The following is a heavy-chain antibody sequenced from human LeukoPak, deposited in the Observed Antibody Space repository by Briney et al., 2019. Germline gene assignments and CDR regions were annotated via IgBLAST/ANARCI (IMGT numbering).Heavy chain of an antibody. CDR3: ARDLSSSGWYGVGFQH. CDR2: IIPIFGTA. J-gene: IGHJ1*01. V-gene: IGHV1-69*13. D-gene: IGHD6-19*01. Sequence: ASVKVSCKASGGTFSSYAISWVRQAPGQGLEWMGGIIPIFGTANYAQKFQGRVTITADESTSTGYMELSSLRSEDTAVYYCARDLSSSGWYGVGFQHWGQGTLVTVSS. CDR1: GGTFSSYA.